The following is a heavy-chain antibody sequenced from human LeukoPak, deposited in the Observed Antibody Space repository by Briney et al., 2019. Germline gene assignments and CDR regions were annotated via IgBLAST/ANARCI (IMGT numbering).Heavy chain of an antibody. J-gene: IGHJ4*02. CDR2: INPNSGGT. D-gene: IGHD4-17*01. CDR3: AKKGSGDYGLGY. Sequence: ASVTVSCTASGYTFSDYYMHWVRQAPGQGLEWMGWINPNSGGTNYAQKFQGTVTMTRDTSISTAYMELSRLRSDDTAVYYCAKKGSGDYGLGYWGQGTLVTVSS. CDR1: GYTFSDYY. V-gene: IGHV1-2*02.